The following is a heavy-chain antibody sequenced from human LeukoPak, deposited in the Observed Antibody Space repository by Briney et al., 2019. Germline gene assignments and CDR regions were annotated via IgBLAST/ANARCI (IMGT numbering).Heavy chain of an antibody. CDR1: GYTFTGYY. J-gene: IGHJ3*02. D-gene: IGHD2-2*01. V-gene: IGHV1-2*02. CDR2: INPNNGAT. Sequence: ASVKVSCKASGYTFTGYYMHWVRQAPGQGLEWMGWINPNNGATNYAQKFQGRVTMTRDTSISTAYMELNRLRSDDTALYYCARDMRAHAFDIWGQGTLVTVSS. CDR3: ARDMRAHAFDI.